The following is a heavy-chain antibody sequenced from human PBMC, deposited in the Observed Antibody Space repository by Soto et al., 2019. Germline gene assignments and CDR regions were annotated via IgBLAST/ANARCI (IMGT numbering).Heavy chain of an antibody. CDR1: GYSISSGYY. V-gene: IGHV4-38-2*02. J-gene: IGHJ4*02. Sequence: SETLSLTCTVSGYSISSGYYWGCIRQPPGKGLEWIGSIYHTASTYYNPSLRSRVFISVDSSKNQFSLKLSSVTAADTAVYYCVDDTSGYYDGVFESWGQGTLVXV. CDR3: VDDTSGYYDGVFES. D-gene: IGHD3-22*01. CDR2: IYHTAST.